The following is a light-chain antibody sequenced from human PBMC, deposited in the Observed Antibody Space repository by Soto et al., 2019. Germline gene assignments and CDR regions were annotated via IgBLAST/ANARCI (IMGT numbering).Light chain of an antibody. CDR2: KVS. J-gene: IGKJ5*01. CDR1: QSLVYSDGNIY. CDR3: MQGTHWPPIT. V-gene: IGKV2-30*01. Sequence: DVVLTQSPLSLPVTLGQPASISCRSTQSLVYSDGNIYLNWFQQRPGQSPRRLIYKVSNRDSGGPDRFSGSGSGPDFTLKISRVEAEDVGVYYCMQGTHWPPITFGQGTRLEIK.